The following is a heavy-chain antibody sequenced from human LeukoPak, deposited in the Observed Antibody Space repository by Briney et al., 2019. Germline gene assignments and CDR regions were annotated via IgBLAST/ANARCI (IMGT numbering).Heavy chain of an antibody. CDR2: IYYSGST. CDR3: AREVGVNWFDP. CDR1: GGSISSYY. D-gene: IGHD1-26*01. V-gene: IGHV4-59*01. J-gene: IGHJ5*02. Sequence: SETLSLTCTVSGGSISSYYWSWIRQPPGKGLEWVGYIYYSGSTNYNPSLKSRVTISVDTSKNQFSLKLSSVTAADTAVYYCAREVGVNWFDPWGQGTLVTVSS.